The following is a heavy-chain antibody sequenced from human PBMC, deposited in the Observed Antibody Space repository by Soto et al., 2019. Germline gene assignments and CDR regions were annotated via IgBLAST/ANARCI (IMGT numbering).Heavy chain of an antibody. CDR3: AREFYGMDV. J-gene: IGHJ6*02. CDR2: IYYIGDI. V-gene: IGHV4-61*01. Sequence: KPSETLSLTCTVSSGFVRSSTYYWSWIRQPPGKGLEWIGYIYYIGDINYNPSLKSRVTMSVDTSKNQFSLKLSSVTAADTAVYYCAREFYGMDVWGQGTTVTVSS. CDR1: SGFVRSSTYY.